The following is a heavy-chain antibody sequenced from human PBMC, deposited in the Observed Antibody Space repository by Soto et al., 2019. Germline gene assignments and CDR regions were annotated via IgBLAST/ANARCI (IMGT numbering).Heavy chain of an antibody. CDR3: ARLGQGLGPVDY. D-gene: IGHD6-19*01. Sequence: QLQLQESGPGLVNPSETLSLTCTVSGGSISSSSYYWGWIRQPPGRGRGWIESIYYSGSTYYNPSLKSQVTFSVDTYKNQFSLKLSSVTAADAAVYYCARLGQGLGPVDYWGQGTLVTVSS. CDR2: IYYSGST. CDR1: GGSISSSSYY. V-gene: IGHV4-39*01. J-gene: IGHJ4*02.